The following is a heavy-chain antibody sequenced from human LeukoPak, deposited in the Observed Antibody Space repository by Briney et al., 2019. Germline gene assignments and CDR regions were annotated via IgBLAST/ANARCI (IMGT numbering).Heavy chain of an antibody. Sequence: GGSLRLSCAASGFSFSNGWMYWVRQAPGQGLEWVGRINSKRDGGTSDYAAPEKGRFTISRDDSKNTLFLQMNSLKAEDTAVYYCTTGQGRYDSSGYYYVAADIWGQGTMVTVSS. CDR3: TTGQGRYDSSGYYYVAADI. V-gene: IGHV3-15*01. CDR2: INSKRDGGTS. J-gene: IGHJ3*02. D-gene: IGHD3-22*01. CDR1: GFSFSNGW.